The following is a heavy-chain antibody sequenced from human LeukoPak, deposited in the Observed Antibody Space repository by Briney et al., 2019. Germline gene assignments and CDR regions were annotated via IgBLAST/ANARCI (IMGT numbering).Heavy chain of an antibody. CDR1: GYTFTSYD. J-gene: IGHJ4*02. CDR2: MNPNSGNT. Sequence: ASVTVSCKASGYTFTSYDINWVRQATGQGLEWMGWMNPNSGNTGYAQKFQGRVTITRNTSISTAYMELSSLQSDAPAGYYCARDLDYPPPFEVGATPFDYWGQGTLVTVSS. CDR3: ARDLDYPPPFEVGATPFDY. D-gene: IGHD1-26*01. V-gene: IGHV1-8*01.